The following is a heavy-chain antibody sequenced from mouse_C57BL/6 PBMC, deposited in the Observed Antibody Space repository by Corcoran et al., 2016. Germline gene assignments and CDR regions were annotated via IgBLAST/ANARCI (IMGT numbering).Heavy chain of an antibody. CDR3: ARSPPIDYYDTGYYDV. CDR1: GYTFTDYY. Sequence: EVQLHQSGPELVKPAASVKISCKASGYTFTDYYMNWVKPSHGKGLEWIGDINPNNGGTSYNQKFKGKATLTVDKSSSTAYMELRSLTSEDSAVYYCARSPPIDYYDTGYYDVWGTGTTVTVS. J-gene: IGHJ1*03. CDR2: INPNNGGT. V-gene: IGHV1-26*01. D-gene: IGHD1-1*01.